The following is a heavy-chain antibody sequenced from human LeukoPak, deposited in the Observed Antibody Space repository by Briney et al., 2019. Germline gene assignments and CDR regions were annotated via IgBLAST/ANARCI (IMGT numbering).Heavy chain of an antibody. CDR1: GGTFSSYA. CDR2: IIPILGIA. V-gene: IGHV1-69*04. Sequence: VASVKVSCKASGGTFSSYAISWVRQAPGQGLEWMGRIIPILGIANYAQKFQGRVTITADKSTSTAYMELSSLRSEDTAVYYCARENSDYGDYNDAFDIWGQGTMVTVSS. J-gene: IGHJ3*02. CDR3: ARENSDYGDYNDAFDI. D-gene: IGHD4-17*01.